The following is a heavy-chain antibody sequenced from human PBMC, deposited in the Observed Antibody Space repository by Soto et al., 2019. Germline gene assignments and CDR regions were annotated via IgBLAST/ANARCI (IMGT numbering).Heavy chain of an antibody. J-gene: IGHJ6*02. CDR3: GGVYYYYGMDV. CDR1: GFTFGIYA. Sequence: GGSLRLSCAASGFTFGIYAMSWVRQAPGRGLEWVSVIYSGGSTYYADSVKGRFTISRDNSKNTLYLQMNSLRAEDTAVYYCGGVYYYYGMDVWGQGTTVTVSS. CDR2: IYSGGST. V-gene: IGHV3-53*01. D-gene: IGHD2-8*01.